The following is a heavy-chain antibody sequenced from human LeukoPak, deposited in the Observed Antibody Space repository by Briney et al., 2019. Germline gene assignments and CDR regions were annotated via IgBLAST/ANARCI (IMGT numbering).Heavy chain of an antibody. D-gene: IGHD2-21*01. Sequence: VASVRVSCKASGGTFSSYAISWVQQAPGQGLEWMGGIIPIFGTANYAQKFQGRVTITADKSTSTAYMELSSLRSEDTAVYYCARAGRYCGGDCPHYYYYYMDVWGKGTTVTVSS. V-gene: IGHV1-69*06. J-gene: IGHJ6*03. CDR3: ARAGRYCGGDCPHYYYYYMDV. CDR1: GGTFSSYA. CDR2: IIPIFGTA.